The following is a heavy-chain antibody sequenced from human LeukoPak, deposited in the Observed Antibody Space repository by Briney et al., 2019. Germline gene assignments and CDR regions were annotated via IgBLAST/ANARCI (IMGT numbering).Heavy chain of an antibody. CDR3: ARDHRYGNYGVAYYYYYGMDV. CDR1: GFTFSSYA. CDR2: ISYDGSNK. D-gene: IGHD3-3*01. V-gene: IGHV3-30*04. Sequence: GGSLRLSCAASGFTFSSYATHWVRQAPGKGLEWVAVISYDGSNKYYADSVKGRFTISRDNSKNTLYLQMNSLRAEDTAVYYCARDHRYGNYGVAYYYYYGMDVWGQGTTVTVSS. J-gene: IGHJ6*02.